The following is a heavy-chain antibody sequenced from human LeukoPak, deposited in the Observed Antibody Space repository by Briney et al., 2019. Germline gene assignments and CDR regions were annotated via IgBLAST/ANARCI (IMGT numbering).Heavy chain of an antibody. Sequence: GESQKISCKASGYTFTSYWIAWVRQMPGKGLEWMGIIYPGDSDTRYSPSFQGQVTISADKSSNTASLQWSSLKASDTAMYYCARQRDGYSFDYWGQGTLVTVSS. D-gene: IGHD5-24*01. CDR3: ARQRDGYSFDY. CDR2: IYPGDSDT. J-gene: IGHJ4*02. V-gene: IGHV5-51*01. CDR1: GYTFTSYW.